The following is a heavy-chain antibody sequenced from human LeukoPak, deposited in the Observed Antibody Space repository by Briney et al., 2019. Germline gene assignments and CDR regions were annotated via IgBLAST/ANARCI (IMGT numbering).Heavy chain of an antibody. J-gene: IGHJ4*02. Sequence: PGGSLRLSCSASGFTFSSYAMHWVRQAPGKGLEYVSSITNNGDITYQADSVRGRFTISRDNSKNTLYLQMSSLRAEDTAVYYCVKDNRGSGDYWGQGTLVTVS. CDR3: VKDNRGSGDY. V-gene: IGHV3-64D*06. CDR2: ITNNGDIT. D-gene: IGHD2-15*01. CDR1: GFTFSSYA.